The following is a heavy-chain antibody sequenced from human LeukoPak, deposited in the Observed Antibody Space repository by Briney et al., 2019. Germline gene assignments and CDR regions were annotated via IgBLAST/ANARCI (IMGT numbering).Heavy chain of an antibody. D-gene: IGHD1/OR15-1a*01. V-gene: IGHV4-4*07. CDR3: ARDVTGTTYYYYYMDV. J-gene: IGHJ6*03. CDR2: IYTSGST. Sequence: SETLSLTCTVSGGSISSYYWSWIRQPAGKGLEWIERIYTSGSTNYNPSIKSRVTMSVDTSKSQFSLKLSSVTAADTAVYYCARDVTGTTYYYYYMDVWGKGTTVTVSS. CDR1: GGSISSYY.